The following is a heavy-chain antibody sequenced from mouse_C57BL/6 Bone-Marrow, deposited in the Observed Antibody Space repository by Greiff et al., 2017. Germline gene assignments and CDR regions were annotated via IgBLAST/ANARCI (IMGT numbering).Heavy chain of an antibody. CDR3: ARNGRWLPYFDV. J-gene: IGHJ1*03. Sequence: VMLVESGPGLVQPSQSLSITCTVSGFSLTSYGVHWVRQSPGKGLEWLGVIWSGGSTDYNAAFISRLSISKDNSKSQVFFKMNSLQADDTAIYYCARNGRWLPYFDVWGTGTTVTVSS. CDR2: IWSGGST. CDR1: GFSLTSYG. D-gene: IGHD2-3*01. V-gene: IGHV2-2*01.